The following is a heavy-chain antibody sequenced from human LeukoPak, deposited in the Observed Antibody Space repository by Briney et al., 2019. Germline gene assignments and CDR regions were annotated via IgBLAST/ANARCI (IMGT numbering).Heavy chain of an antibody. J-gene: IGHJ4*02. Sequence: SETLSLTCTVSGGSISSYYWSWIRQPPGKGLEWIGYIYYSGSTNYNPSLKSRVTISVDTSKNQFSLNLNSVTAADTAVYYCARRYSSAWFFDYWGQGTLVTVSS. CDR3: ARRYSSAWFFDY. CDR2: IYYSGST. V-gene: IGHV4-59*08. CDR1: GGSISSYY. D-gene: IGHD6-19*01.